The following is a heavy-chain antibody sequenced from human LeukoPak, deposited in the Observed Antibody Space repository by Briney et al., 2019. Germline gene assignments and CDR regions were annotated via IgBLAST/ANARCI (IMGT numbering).Heavy chain of an antibody. CDR3: ARDLSGWELQEY. J-gene: IGHJ4*02. D-gene: IGHD1-26*01. V-gene: IGHV3-7*01. Sequence: PGGSLRLSCAASGFTFSSYWMSWVRQAPGKGLEWVANIKQDGSEKYYVDSGKGRFTISRDNGKNSLFMQMNSLRAEDTAVYYCARDLSGWELQEYWGPGTLVTASS. CDR2: IKQDGSEK. CDR1: GFTFSSYW.